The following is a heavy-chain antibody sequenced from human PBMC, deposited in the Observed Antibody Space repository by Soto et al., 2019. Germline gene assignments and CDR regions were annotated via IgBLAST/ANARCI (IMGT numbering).Heavy chain of an antibody. V-gene: IGHV3-23*01. CDR2: ISGSGGST. CDR1: GFTFSSYA. D-gene: IGHD5-18*01. J-gene: IGHJ1*01. CDR3: AKHSYKMSFGY. Sequence: GSLRLSGAASGFTFSSYAMSWVRQAPGKGLEWVSAISGSGGSTYYADSVKGRFTISRDNSKNTLYLQMNSLRAEDTAVYYCAKHSYKMSFGYWGQGTLVSVSS.